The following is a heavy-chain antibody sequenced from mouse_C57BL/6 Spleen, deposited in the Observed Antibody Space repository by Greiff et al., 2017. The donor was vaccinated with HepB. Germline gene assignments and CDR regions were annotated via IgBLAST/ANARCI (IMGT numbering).Heavy chain of an antibody. Sequence: EVKLVESGGGLVKPGGSLKLSCAASGFTFSDYGMHWVRQAPEKGLEWVAYISSGSSTIYYADTVKGRFTISRDNAKNTLFLQMTSLRSEDTAMYYCARAGYPAWFAYWGQGTLVTVSA. V-gene: IGHV5-17*01. D-gene: IGHD2-2*01. CDR2: ISSGSSTI. CDR1: GFTFSDYG. J-gene: IGHJ3*01. CDR3: ARAGYPAWFAY.